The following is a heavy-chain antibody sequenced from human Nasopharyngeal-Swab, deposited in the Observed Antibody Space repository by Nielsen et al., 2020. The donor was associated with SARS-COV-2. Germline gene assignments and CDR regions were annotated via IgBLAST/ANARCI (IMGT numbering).Heavy chain of an antibody. Sequence: SETLSLTCTVSGGSISTYYWSWIRQPPGKGLEWIGYIHSSGTTNYNPSLKSRVTISVDTSKNQFSLKLSSVTAADTAVYYCARDQSYYDSNGYYFDYWGLGTLVTVSS. CDR1: GGSISTYY. CDR3: ARDQSYYDSNGYYFDY. V-gene: IGHV4-59*01. CDR2: IHSSGTT. J-gene: IGHJ4*02. D-gene: IGHD3-22*01.